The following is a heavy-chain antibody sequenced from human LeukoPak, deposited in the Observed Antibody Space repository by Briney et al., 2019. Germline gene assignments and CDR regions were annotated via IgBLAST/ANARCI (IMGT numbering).Heavy chain of an antibody. Sequence: GGSLRLSCAASGFTFRSYAMSWVRQAPGKGLEWVSAIGGGGFATYYTDSVKGRFTISRDNSKNTLYLQMNSLRAEDTAVYYCAKIPNTAMVQDYYYYGMDVWGQGTTVTVSS. V-gene: IGHV3-23*01. CDR2: IGGGGFAT. D-gene: IGHD5-18*01. CDR3: AKIPNTAMVQDYYYYGMDV. J-gene: IGHJ6*02. CDR1: GFTFRSYA.